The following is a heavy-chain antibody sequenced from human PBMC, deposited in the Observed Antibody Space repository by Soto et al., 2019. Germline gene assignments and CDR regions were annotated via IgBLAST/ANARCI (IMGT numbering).Heavy chain of an antibody. J-gene: IGHJ6*02. CDR2: IIPIFGTA. V-gene: IGHV1-69*12. CDR1: GGTFSSYA. D-gene: IGHD1-26*01. Sequence: QVQLVQSGAEVKKPGSSVKVSCKASGGTFSSYAISWVRQAPGQGLEWMGGIIPIFGTANYAQKFQGRVTITADESTSTAYMELSSLRSEDTAVYYCARDISGSYTTDYYYYGMDVWGQGTTVTVSS. CDR3: ARDISGSYTTDYYYYGMDV.